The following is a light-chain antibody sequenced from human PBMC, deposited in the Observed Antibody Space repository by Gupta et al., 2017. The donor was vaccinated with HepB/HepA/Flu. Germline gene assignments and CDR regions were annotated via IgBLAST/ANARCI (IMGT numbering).Light chain of an antibody. Sequence: IVLTQSPGTLSLSPGERATLSCRASQSVSSSYLSWYQQKPGQAPRLLIYGASSRATGIPDRFSGGGSGTDFTLTISRLEPEDFAVYYCQQTGSFGQGTKLEIK. CDR1: QSVSSSY. V-gene: IGKV3-20*01. CDR2: GAS. J-gene: IGKJ2*04. CDR3: QQTGS.